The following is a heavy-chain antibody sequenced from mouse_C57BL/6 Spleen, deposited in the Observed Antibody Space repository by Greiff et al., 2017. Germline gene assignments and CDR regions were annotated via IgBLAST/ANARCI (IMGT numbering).Heavy chain of an antibody. Sequence: VQLKQSGTVLARPGASVKMSCKTSGYTFTSYWMHWVKQRPGQGLEWIGAIYPGNSDTSYNQKFKGKAKLTAVTSASTAYMELSSLTNEDSAVYYCTKFYYYGSRGFDYWGQGTTLTVSS. CDR2: IYPGNSDT. D-gene: IGHD1-1*01. J-gene: IGHJ2*01. CDR3: TKFYYYGSRGFDY. CDR1: GYTFTSYW. V-gene: IGHV1-5*01.